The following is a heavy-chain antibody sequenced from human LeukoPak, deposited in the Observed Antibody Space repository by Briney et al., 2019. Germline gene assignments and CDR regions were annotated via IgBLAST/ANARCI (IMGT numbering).Heavy chain of an antibody. V-gene: IGHV3-23*01. CDR3: AEDQRSGEYDDGWGPFDI. Sequence: GGSLRLSCATSGFTFSNYAMSWVRQAPGKGLEWVSAVSSSGNSAVYTDSVRGRFTISRDNAKNTLLLQMNSLRADDTAVYLCAEDQRSGEYDDGWGPFDIYGQGTMVTASS. CDR1: GFTFSNYA. D-gene: IGHD3-16*01. CDR2: VSSSGNSA. J-gene: IGHJ3*02.